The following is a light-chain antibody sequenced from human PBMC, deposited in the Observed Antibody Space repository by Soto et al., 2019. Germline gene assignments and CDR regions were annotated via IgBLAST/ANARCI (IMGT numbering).Light chain of an antibody. Sequence: IQMTQSPSSVSASVGDRVTITCRASQPISSWLAWYQQKPGQPPNLLIYSASTLRSGVPSRFSGSESGTLFTLTITNLKPEDFATYYCQQASSFPLTLGGGTKVDIK. V-gene: IGKV1-12*01. CDR2: SAS. CDR1: QPISSW. J-gene: IGKJ4*01. CDR3: QQASSFPLT.